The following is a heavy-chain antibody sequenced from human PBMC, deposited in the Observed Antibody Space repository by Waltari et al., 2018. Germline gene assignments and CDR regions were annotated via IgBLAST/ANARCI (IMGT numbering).Heavy chain of an antibody. V-gene: IGHV3-23*01. Sequence: EVQLLESGGGLVQPGGSLRLSCAASGFTFSSYAMSWVRQAPGKGLEWVSAISGSGGSTYYAASVKCRFTISRDNSKTTLYLQMNRLRAEDTAVYYCAKGKEDIVLVVAATLFDPWGQGTLVTVSS. D-gene: IGHD2-15*01. J-gene: IGHJ5*02. CDR2: ISGSGGST. CDR3: AKGKEDIVLVVAATLFDP. CDR1: GFTFSSYA.